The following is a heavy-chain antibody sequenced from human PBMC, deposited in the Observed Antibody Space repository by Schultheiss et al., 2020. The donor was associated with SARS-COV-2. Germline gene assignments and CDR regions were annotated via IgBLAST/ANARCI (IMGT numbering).Heavy chain of an antibody. CDR3: ARERGIFGDWSVDP. Sequence: ASVKVSCKASGYTFTSYGISWVRQAPGQGLEWMGWISAYNGNTNYAQKLQGRVTMTTDTSISTAYMELSSLRSDDTAVYYCARERGIFGDWSVDPWGQGTLVTVSS. CDR1: GYTFTSYG. V-gene: IGHV1-18*01. J-gene: IGHJ5*02. D-gene: IGHD3-3*01. CDR2: ISAYNGNT.